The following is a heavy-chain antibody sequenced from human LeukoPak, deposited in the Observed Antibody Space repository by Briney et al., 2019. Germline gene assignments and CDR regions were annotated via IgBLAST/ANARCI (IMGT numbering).Heavy chain of an antibody. D-gene: IGHD2-2*01. J-gene: IGHJ3*02. V-gene: IGHV3-23*01. CDR3: AKEESSTDAFDI. CDR2: ISGSGGST. CDR1: RFTFSSYA. Sequence: PGGSLRLSCAASRFTFSSYAMGWVRQAPGKGLEWVSAISGSGGSTYYADSVKGRFTISRDNSKNTLYLQMNSLRAEDTAVYYCAKEESSTDAFDIWGQGTMVTVSS.